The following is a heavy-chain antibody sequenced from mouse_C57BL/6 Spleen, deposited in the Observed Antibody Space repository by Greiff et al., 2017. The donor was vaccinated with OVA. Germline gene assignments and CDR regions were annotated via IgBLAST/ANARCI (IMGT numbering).Heavy chain of an antibody. CDR2: IDPSDSYT. Sequence: VQLQQPGAELVKPGASVKLSCEASGYTFTSYWMQWVKQRPGQGLEWIGEIDPSDSYTNYNQKFKGKATLTVDTSSSTAYMQLSSLTSEDSAVYYCARYYYGSSFDYWGQGTTLTVSS. CDR3: ARYYYGSSFDY. D-gene: IGHD1-1*01. CDR1: GYTFTSYW. V-gene: IGHV1-50*01. J-gene: IGHJ2*01.